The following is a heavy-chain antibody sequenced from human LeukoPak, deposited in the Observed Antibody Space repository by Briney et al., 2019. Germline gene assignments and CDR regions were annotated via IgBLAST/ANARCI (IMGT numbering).Heavy chain of an antibody. CDR1: GYTLTELS. D-gene: IGHD3-22*01. CDR3: ATLNLDYYDSSGYFGL. J-gene: IGHJ4*02. V-gene: IGHV1-24*01. Sequence: ASVKVSCKVSGYTLTELSMHWVRQAPGKGLEWMGGFDPEDGETIYAQKFQGRVTMTEDTSTDTAYMELSSLRSVDAAVYYCATLNLDYYDSSGYFGLWGQGTLVTVSS. CDR2: FDPEDGET.